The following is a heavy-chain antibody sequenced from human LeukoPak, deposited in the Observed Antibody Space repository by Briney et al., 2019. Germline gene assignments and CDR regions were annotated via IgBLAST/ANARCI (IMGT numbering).Heavy chain of an antibody. V-gene: IGHV4-39*07. J-gene: IGHJ4*02. CDR2: IYYSGST. Sequence: SETLSLTCTVSGGSISSSSYYWGWIRQPPGKGLEWIGSIYYSGSTYYNPSLKSRVTISVDTSKNQFSLKLSSVTAADTAVYYCARANYDFWSGYYILYYFDYWGQGTLVTVSS. CDR3: ARANYDFWSGYYILYYFDY. D-gene: IGHD3-3*01. CDR1: GGSISSSSYY.